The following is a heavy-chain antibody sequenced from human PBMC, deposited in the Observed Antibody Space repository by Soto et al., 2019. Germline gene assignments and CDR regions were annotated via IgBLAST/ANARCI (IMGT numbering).Heavy chain of an antibody. J-gene: IGHJ6*02. Sequence: SETLSLTCTVSGDSVTSVSDYWSWIRQPPGKGLEWIGYIYYSGSADYNPSLGSRATISIDTSKNQFSLKLTSVTAADTAVYYCARGVGFGYYYYHMDLWGQGTTVTVSS. CDR2: IYYSGSA. CDR3: ARGVGFGYYYYHMDL. V-gene: IGHV4-61*01. CDR1: GDSVTSVSDY. D-gene: IGHD3-10*01.